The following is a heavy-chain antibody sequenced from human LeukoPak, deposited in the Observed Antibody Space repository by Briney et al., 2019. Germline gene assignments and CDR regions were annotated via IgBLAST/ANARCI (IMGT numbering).Heavy chain of an antibody. D-gene: IGHD1-26*01. CDR2: MWDDESNK. Sequence: TGGSLRLSCAASGFIFSYFWMSWVRQAPGKGLEWVAVMWDDESNKYYADSVKGRFTISRDNSKNILYLQMNNLGAEDTAVYYCARGRGGTYPPGIYWGQGTLVTVSS. CDR1: GFIFSYFW. V-gene: IGHV3-33*08. J-gene: IGHJ4*02. CDR3: ARGRGGTYPPGIY.